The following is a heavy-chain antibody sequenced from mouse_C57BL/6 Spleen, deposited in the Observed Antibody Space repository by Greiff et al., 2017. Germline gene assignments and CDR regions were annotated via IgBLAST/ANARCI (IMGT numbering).Heavy chain of an antibody. CDR3: GSLGDGGYSFDY. Sequence: VQLQQSGPELVKPGASVKISCTASGYSFTDYNMNWVKQSNGKSLEWIGVINPNYGTTSYNQKFKGKATLTVDPSSSTAYMQLNSLTSEDAAVYYCGSLGDGGYSFDYWGQGTTLTVSS. J-gene: IGHJ2*01. CDR2: INPNYGTT. CDR1: GYSFTDYN. D-gene: IGHD2-3*01. V-gene: IGHV1-39*01.